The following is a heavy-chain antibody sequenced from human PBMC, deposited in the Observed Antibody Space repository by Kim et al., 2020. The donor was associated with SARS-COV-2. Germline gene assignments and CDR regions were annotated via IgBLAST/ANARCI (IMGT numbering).Heavy chain of an antibody. Sequence: GGSLRLSCAASGFTFGNHAMHWVRQAPGKGLEWVAIISYDGGSKYYRDSVKGRFTISRNNSETTLFWTMTSLPTEAAAVYSCLSSPSRPNVFGPFICWG. V-gene: IGHV3-30*04. CDR2: ISYDGGSK. J-gene: IGHJ6*03. CDR1: GFTFGNHA. CDR3: LSSPSRPNVFGPFIC. D-gene: IGHD3-3*01.